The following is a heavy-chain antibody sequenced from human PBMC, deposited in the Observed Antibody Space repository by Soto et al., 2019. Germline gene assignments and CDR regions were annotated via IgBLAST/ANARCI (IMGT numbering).Heavy chain of an antibody. CDR1: GASISSDNYY. V-gene: IGHV4-39*07. D-gene: IGHD2-21*02. CDR3: ARGSIVVVTN. Sequence: SETLSLTCSVSGASISSDNYYWGWIRQTPGKGLEWIGSIYYSGNTYYNPSLKSRLTISVDTSKSQFSLTLSSVTAADTAVYYCARGSIVVVTNWGQGTMVTVSS. CDR2: IYYSGNT. J-gene: IGHJ3*01.